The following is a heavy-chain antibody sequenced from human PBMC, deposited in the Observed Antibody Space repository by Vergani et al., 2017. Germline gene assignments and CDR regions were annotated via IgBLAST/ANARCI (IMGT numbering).Heavy chain of an antibody. CDR2: IYSTGST. CDR3: ARVMYRDEASTGYRLEGMDI. V-gene: IGHV4-59*13. Sequence: QVQLEESGPGLVKPSETLSLTCTVSGGPFNTYYWSWIRQSPGKGLEWIGYIYSTGSTNYNPSLNSRVTMSVDMSKNQISLKLRSVTAADTAVYFCARVMYRDEASTGYRLEGMDIWGQGTTVTISS. D-gene: IGHD3-9*01. J-gene: IGHJ6*02. CDR1: GGPFNTYY.